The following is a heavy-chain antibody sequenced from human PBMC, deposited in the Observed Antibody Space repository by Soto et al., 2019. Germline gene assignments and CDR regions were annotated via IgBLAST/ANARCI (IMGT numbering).Heavy chain of an antibody. V-gene: IGHV3-23*01. J-gene: IGHJ6*02. CDR1: GFTFSSYA. D-gene: IGHD1-7*01. CDR2: ISGSGGST. CDR3: AKHRTNYYYGMDV. Sequence: EVQLLESGGGLVQPGGSLRLSCAASGFTFSSYAMSWVRQAPGKGLEWVSAISGSGGSTYYADSVKGRFTISRDNSKNTLYLQMNSLRAADTAVYYCAKHRTNYYYGMDVWGQGTTVTVSS.